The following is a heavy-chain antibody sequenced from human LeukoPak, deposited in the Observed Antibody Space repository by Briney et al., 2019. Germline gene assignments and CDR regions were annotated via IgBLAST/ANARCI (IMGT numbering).Heavy chain of an antibody. CDR2: INHSGST. D-gene: IGHD2-2*01. J-gene: IGHJ3*02. Sequence: SETLSLTCAVYGGSFSGYYWSWIRQPPGKGLEWVGEINHSGSTNYNPSLKGRVTISVDTSKNQFSLKLSSVTAADTAVYYCARTHIVVVPAATDDAFDIWGQGTMVTVSS. CDR1: GGSFSGYY. V-gene: IGHV4-34*01. CDR3: ARTHIVVVPAATDDAFDI.